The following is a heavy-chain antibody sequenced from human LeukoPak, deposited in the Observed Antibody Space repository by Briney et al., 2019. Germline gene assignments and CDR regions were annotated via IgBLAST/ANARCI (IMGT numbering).Heavy chain of an antibody. D-gene: IGHD3-22*01. Sequence: SETLSLTCTVSGGSISSGGYYWSWIRQHPGKGLEWIGYIYYSGSTYYNPSLKSRVTISVDTSKNQFSLKLSSVTAVDTAVYYCAKDLQRYYYDSSGYFDYWGQGTLVTVSS. CDR2: IYYSGST. CDR3: AKDLQRYYYDSSGYFDY. CDR1: GGSISSGGYY. J-gene: IGHJ4*02. V-gene: IGHV4-31*03.